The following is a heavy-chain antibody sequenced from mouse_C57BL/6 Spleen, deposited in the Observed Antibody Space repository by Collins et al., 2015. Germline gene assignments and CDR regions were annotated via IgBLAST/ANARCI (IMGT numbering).Heavy chain of an antibody. CDR2: ISSGGSYT. V-gene: IGHV5-9-4*01. D-gene: IGHD1-1*01. J-gene: IGHJ4*01. Sequence: EVQLVESGGGLVKPGGSLKLSCAASGFTFSSYAMSWVRQSPEKRLEWVAEISSGGSYTYYPDTVTGRFTISRDNAKNTLYLEMSSLRSEDTAMYYCACYDWYAMDYWGQGTSVTVSS. CDR3: ACYDWYAMDY. CDR1: GFTFSSYA.